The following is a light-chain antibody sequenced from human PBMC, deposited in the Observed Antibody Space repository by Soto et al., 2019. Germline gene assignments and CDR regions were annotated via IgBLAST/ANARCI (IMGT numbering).Light chain of an antibody. Sequence: AIQMTQSPSSLSASVVYRVTITCRASQGISDDVGWYQQTPGNAPKLLISGASRLQSGVPSRFSGSGSGAAVTLTITRLRPEDYATYYCLQNQNYPRTFGQGTKV. V-gene: IGKV1-6*01. CDR3: LQNQNYPRT. CDR2: GAS. J-gene: IGKJ1*01. CDR1: QGISDD.